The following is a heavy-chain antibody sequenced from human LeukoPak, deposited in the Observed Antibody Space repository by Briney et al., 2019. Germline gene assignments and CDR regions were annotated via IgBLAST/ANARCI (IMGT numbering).Heavy chain of an antibody. Sequence: PGGSLRLSCAASGFIFSDYYMSWIHQAPGKGLEWVSYISDTGTTIYYADSVKGRFTTSRDNAKNSLYLLMNSLRAEDTAVYYCARASATPDHWGQGTLVTVSS. CDR1: GFIFSDYY. J-gene: IGHJ4*02. D-gene: IGHD2-15*01. CDR2: ISDTGTTI. CDR3: ARASATPDH. V-gene: IGHV3-11*01.